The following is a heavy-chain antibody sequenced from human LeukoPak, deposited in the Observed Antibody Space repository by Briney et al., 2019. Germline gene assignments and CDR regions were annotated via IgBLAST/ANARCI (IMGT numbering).Heavy chain of an antibody. CDR1: GYTFTRYD. V-gene: IGHV1-8*01. J-gene: IGHJ6*02. D-gene: IGHD4-11*01. Sequence: ASVKASCKASGYTFTRYDINSVRQATGQRREGMGGKNANSGRKGLAQKFQGRLTMTMNTAISTAYMELSSLTSEDTVVYYCARCPVTTHGMDVWGQGTTVTVSS. CDR3: ARCPVTTHGMDV. CDR2: KNANSGRK.